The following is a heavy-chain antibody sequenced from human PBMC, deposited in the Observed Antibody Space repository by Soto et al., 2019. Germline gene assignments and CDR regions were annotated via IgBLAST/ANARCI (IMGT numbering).Heavy chain of an antibody. CDR2: IIPILGIA. J-gene: IGHJ4*02. Sequence: QVQLVQSGAEVKKPGSSVKVSCKASRGTFSSYTISWVRQAPGQGLEWMGRIIPILGIANYAQKFQGRVTITADKSTSTAYMELSSLRSEDTAVYYCARLPYSSGNHHDYWGQGTLVTVSS. V-gene: IGHV1-69*02. D-gene: IGHD6-19*01. CDR3: ARLPYSSGNHHDY. CDR1: RGTFSSYT.